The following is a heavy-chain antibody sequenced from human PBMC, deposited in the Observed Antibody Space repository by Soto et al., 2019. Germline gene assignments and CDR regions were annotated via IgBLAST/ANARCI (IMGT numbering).Heavy chain of an antibody. CDR1: GGTFSSYA. Sequence: QVQLVQSGAEVKKPGSSVKVSCKASGGTFSSYAISWVRQAPGQGLEWMGGIIPIFGTANYAQKFQGRVTITADESTNKAYRELRSLRSEDTAVYYCARTGHGSSWYSGMDVWGQGTTVTVSS. CDR2: IIPIFGTA. J-gene: IGHJ6*02. CDR3: ARTGHGSSWYSGMDV. V-gene: IGHV1-69*12. D-gene: IGHD6-13*01.